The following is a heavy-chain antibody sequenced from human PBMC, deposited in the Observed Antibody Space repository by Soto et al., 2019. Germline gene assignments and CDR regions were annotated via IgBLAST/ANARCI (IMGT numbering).Heavy chain of an antibody. V-gene: IGHV4-30-4*01. Sequence: TLSLTWSVSGGSISSGYYYWSWIRQPPGKGLEWLGNIYYSGNTYYNPSLKSRLIISIDKSKNQFSLQVGSVTAADTAVYYCASYSQFGMGVWGQGTTIRVS. CDR3: ASYSQFGMGV. D-gene: IGHD2-21*01. J-gene: IGHJ6*01. CDR2: IYYSGNT. CDR1: GGSISSGYYY.